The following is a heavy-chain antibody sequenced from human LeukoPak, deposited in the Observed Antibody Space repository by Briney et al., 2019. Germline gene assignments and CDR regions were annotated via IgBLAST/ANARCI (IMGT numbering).Heavy chain of an antibody. CDR2: MNPNSGNT. Sequence: ASVKVSCKASEYTFTSYDINWGGQATGQGLEWMGWMNPNSGNTGYAQKFQGRVTMTRNTSISTAYMELSSLRSEDTAVYYCARGLLRAPRDYWGQGTLVTVSS. V-gene: IGHV1-8*01. CDR3: ARGLLRAPRDY. CDR1: EYTFTSYD. D-gene: IGHD1-26*01. J-gene: IGHJ4*02.